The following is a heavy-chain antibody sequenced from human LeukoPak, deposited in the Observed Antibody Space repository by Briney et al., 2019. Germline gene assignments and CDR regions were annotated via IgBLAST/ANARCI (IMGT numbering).Heavy chain of an antibody. V-gene: IGHV3-7*01. Sequence: GGSLRLSCAASGFTFRSYWMSWVRQAPGKGLEWVANIKQDGSEKYYVDSVKGRFTISRDNAKNSLYQQMNSLRAEDTAVYYCARDLFRYYDSSGYSWGQGTLVTVSS. J-gene: IGHJ5*02. CDR2: IKQDGSEK. CDR1: GFTFRSYW. CDR3: ARDLFRYYDSSGYS. D-gene: IGHD3-22*01.